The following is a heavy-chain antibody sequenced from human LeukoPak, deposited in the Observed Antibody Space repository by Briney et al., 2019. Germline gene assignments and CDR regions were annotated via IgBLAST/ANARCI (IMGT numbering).Heavy chain of an antibody. CDR3: ASSPKTYINSWPFLS. CDR2: IYYTGSS. V-gene: IGHV4-59*08. CDR1: GGSITSYY. Sequence: SETLSLTCTVSGGSITSYYGSWIRQPPGKGREGIGYIYYTGSSNYNPSLKSRVSISVDTSKNQFSLKLSSVTAADTAVFYCASSPKTYINSWPFLSWGQGTLVTVSS. J-gene: IGHJ4*02. D-gene: IGHD6-13*01.